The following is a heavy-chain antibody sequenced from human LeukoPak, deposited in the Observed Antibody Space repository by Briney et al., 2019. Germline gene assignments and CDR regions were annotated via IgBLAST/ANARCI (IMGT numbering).Heavy chain of an antibody. CDR3: ARDRYNDGMGYGYFDY. V-gene: IGHV4-61*02. CDR2: IYTSGST. CDR1: GGSISSGSYY. J-gene: IGHJ4*02. Sequence: PSETLSLTCTVSGGSISSGSYYWSWIRQPAGKGLEWIGRIYTSGSTNYNPSLKSRVTISVDTSKNQFSLKLSSVTAADTAVYYCARDRYNDGMGYGYFDYWGQGTLVTVSS. D-gene: IGHD3-16*02.